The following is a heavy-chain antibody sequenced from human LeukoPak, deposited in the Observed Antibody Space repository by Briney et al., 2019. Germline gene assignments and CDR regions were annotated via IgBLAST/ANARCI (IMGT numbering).Heavy chain of an antibody. CDR2: ISTRRDYI. Sequence: ESLRLSCAASGFTFSSYSMNWVRQAPGKGLEWVSSISTRRDYIYYADSVKGRFTISRDNAKNSLYLQMSSLRAEDTAVYYCASSTAYYYDISGYHNPPHSDYWGQGTLVTVSS. V-gene: IGHV3-21*01. CDR1: GFTFSSYS. CDR3: ASSTAYYYDISGYHNPPHSDY. D-gene: IGHD3-22*01. J-gene: IGHJ4*02.